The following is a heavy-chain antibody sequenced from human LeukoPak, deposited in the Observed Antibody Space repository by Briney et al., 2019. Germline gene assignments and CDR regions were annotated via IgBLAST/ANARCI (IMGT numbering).Heavy chain of an antibody. J-gene: IGHJ3*02. CDR2: IYYSGNI. D-gene: IGHD6-13*01. V-gene: IGHV4-59*01. Sequence: SETLSLTCTLSGGSTSSYYSCWIPPPPGKGLEWVGHIYYSGNINYNPSLKSRATTSVQTSKHPFSLKLSSVTAADTAVYYCARDTTTYSSSWPDAFDIWGQGTMVTVSS. CDR3: ARDTTTYSSSWPDAFDI. CDR1: GGSTSSYY.